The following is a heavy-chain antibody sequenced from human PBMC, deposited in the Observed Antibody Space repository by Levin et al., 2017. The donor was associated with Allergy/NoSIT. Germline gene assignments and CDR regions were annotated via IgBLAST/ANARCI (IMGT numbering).Heavy chain of an antibody. D-gene: IGHD6-19*01. CDR3: ERMPVGGSDFFGT. V-gene: IGHV2-70*04. J-gene: IGHJ4*02. CDR1: GLSLSTSAMR. Sequence: SGPTLVKPTQTLTLTCTLSGLSLSTSAMRVSWIRQPPGKALEWLARIDWDDNKFYSTSLKTRLTISKGTSKNEVVLTMTNLDPVDTATYYCERMPVGGSDFFGTWGQGILVTVSS. CDR2: IDWDDNK.